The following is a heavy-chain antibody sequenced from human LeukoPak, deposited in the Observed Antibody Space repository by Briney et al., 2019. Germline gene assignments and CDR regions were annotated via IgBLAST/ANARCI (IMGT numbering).Heavy chain of an antibody. CDR2: ISYDGNNN. CDR3: AKDGVSTATNTGYYFDY. Sequence: GGSLRLSCAASGFTFSSYGMHWVRQAPGKGLEWVAAISYDGNNNYYADSVKRRSTISRDNSKNTLYLQMNSLRPEDTAVYYCAKDGVSTATNTGYYFDYWGQGTLVIVSS. CDR1: GFTFSSYG. J-gene: IGHJ4*02. D-gene: IGHD4-11*01. V-gene: IGHV3-30*18.